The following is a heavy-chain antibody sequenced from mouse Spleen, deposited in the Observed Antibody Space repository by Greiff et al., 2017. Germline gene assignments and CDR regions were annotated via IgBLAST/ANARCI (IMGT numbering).Heavy chain of an antibody. Sequence: VQLQQSGAELVKPGASVKISCKASGYAFSSYWMNWVKQRPGKGLEWIGQIYPGDGDTNYNGKFKGKATLTADKSSSTAYMQLSSLTSEDSAVYFCARGVKVYDVGFAYWGQGTLVTVSA. D-gene: IGHD2-14*01. V-gene: IGHV1-80*01. J-gene: IGHJ3*01. CDR1: GYAFSSYW. CDR3: ARGVKVYDVGFAY. CDR2: IYPGDGDT.